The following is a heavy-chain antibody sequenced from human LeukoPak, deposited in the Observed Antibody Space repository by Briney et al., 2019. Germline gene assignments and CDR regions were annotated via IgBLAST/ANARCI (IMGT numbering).Heavy chain of an antibody. Sequence: PSETLSLTCSVSGGSISTYYWSWIRQPAGKGLEWIGRIYTSGSTNYNPSLKSRVTMSVDTSKNQFSLKLSSVTAADTAVYFCVRVIGAPNYYYYMDVWGKGTTVTVSS. J-gene: IGHJ6*03. CDR3: VRVIGAPNYYYYMDV. V-gene: IGHV4-4*07. CDR2: IYTSGST. CDR1: GGSISTYY. D-gene: IGHD3-22*01.